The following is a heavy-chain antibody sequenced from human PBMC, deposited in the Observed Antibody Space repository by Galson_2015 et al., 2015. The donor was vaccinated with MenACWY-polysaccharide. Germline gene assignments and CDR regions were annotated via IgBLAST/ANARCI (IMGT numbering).Heavy chain of an antibody. Sequence: SLRLSCAASGFTFSNYAMSWVRQAPGKGLEWVSTIGGSGSNTHYADSVKGRFTISRDNSKNTLSLQMNSLRAEDTAVYYCARVRYSTGKYQLDYWGQRTLVAVSS. CDR3: ARVRYSTGKYQLDY. CDR2: IGGSGSNT. V-gene: IGHV3-23*01. J-gene: IGHJ4*02. D-gene: IGHD2-2*01. CDR1: GFTFSNYA.